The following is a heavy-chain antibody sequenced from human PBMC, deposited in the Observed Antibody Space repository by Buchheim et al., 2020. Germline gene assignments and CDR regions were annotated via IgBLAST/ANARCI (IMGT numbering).Heavy chain of an antibody. Sequence: QVQLVESGGGVVQPGRSLRLSCAASGFTFSSYAMHWVRQAPGKGLEWVAVISYDGSNKYYADSVKGRFTISRDNSKNTLYLQMNSLRAEDTALYYCAREPREGIPMDYWGQGTL. V-gene: IGHV3-30-3*01. CDR3: AREPREGIPMDY. J-gene: IGHJ4*02. CDR2: ISYDGSNK. D-gene: IGHD1-14*01. CDR1: GFTFSSYA.